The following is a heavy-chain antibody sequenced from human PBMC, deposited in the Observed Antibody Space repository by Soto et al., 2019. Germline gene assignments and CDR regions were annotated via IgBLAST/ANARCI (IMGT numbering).Heavy chain of an antibody. CDR1: GYTFTSYD. V-gene: IGHV1-8*01. CDR3: ARGQLYDFWSGYSSSWFGP. D-gene: IGHD3-3*01. J-gene: IGHJ5*02. CDR2: MNPNSGNT. Sequence: ASVKVSCKASGYTFTSYDINWVRQATGQGLEWMGWMNPNSGNTGYAQKFQGRVTMTRNTSISTAYMELSSLRSEDTAVYYCARGQLYDFWSGYSSSWFGPWGQGTLVTVSS.